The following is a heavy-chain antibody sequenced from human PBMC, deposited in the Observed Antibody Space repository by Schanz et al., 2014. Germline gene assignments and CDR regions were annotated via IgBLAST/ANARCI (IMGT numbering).Heavy chain of an antibody. V-gene: IGHV4-30-4*07. J-gene: IGHJ5*02. CDR3: ARDRGYDFSFDP. D-gene: IGHD3-3*01. CDR2: VYNIGST. CDR1: GDSINSGGYS. Sequence: QLQESGPGLVKPSQTLSLACDVSGDSINSGGYSWSWTRHPPGKGLEWIGYVYNIGSTNYNPSLKGRVTMSLDTSKNQFSLKLSSVTAADTAVYYCARDRGYDFSFDPWGQGTLVTVSS.